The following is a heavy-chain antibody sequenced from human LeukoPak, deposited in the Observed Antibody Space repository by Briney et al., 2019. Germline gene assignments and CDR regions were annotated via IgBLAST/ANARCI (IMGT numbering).Heavy chain of an antibody. D-gene: IGHD3-10*01. CDR1: GFTFDDYA. V-gene: IGHV3-9*01. CDR2: TSWNSGSI. Sequence: GGSLRLSCAASGFTFDDYAMHWVRQAPGKSLEGVSGTSWNSGSIGYADSVKGRFTISRDNAKNSLYLQMNSLRAEDTALYYCAKGLYYSSGSNDAFDIWGQGTMVTVSS. CDR3: AKGLYYSSGSNDAFDI. J-gene: IGHJ3*02.